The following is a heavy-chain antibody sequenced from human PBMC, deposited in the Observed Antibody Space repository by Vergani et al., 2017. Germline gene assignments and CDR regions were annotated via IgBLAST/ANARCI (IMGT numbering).Heavy chain of an antibody. Sequence: QVQLVQSGAEVKKPGASVKVSGKVSGYTLTELSMHWVRQAPGKGLEWMGGFDPEVGETIYEQKFQGRVTMTEDTSTDTAYMELSSLRSEDTAVYYCATQGSGVVSTWGNWFDPWGQGTLVTVSS. CDR2: FDPEVGET. CDR1: GYTLTELS. J-gene: IGHJ5*02. D-gene: IGHD3-16*01. CDR3: ATQGSGVVSTWGNWFDP. V-gene: IGHV1-24*01.